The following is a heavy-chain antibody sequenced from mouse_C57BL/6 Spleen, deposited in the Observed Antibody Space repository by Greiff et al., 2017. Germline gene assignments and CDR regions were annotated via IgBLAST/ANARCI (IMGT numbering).Heavy chain of an antibody. CDR2: IYPGDGDT. Sequence: VQLQQSGAELVKPGASVKISCKASGYAFTSYWMNWVKQRPGQGLEWIGQIYPGDGDTNYNGKFKGKATLTVDKSSSTAYMQLSSLTSEDSAVYYGAGWGRDDFDDWGQGTTLTVSS. D-gene: IGHD1-1*01. CDR1: GYAFTSYW. J-gene: IGHJ2*01. CDR3: AGWGRDDFDD. V-gene: IGHV1-80*01.